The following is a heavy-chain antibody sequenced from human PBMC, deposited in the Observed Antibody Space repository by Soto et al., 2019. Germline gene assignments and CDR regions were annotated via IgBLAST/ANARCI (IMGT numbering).Heavy chain of an antibody. CDR3: ARGTLRYFDWLLSEPVFDY. Sequence: SETLSLTCAVYGGSFSGYYWSWIRQPPGKGLEWIGEINHSGSTNYNPSLKSRVTISVDTSKNQFSLKLSSVTAADTAVYYCARGTLRYFDWLLSEPVFDYWGQGTLVTVSS. D-gene: IGHD3-9*01. J-gene: IGHJ4*02. CDR2: INHSGST. V-gene: IGHV4-34*01. CDR1: GGSFSGYY.